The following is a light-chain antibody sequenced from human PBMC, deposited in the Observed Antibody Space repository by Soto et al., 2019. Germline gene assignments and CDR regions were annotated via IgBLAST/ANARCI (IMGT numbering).Light chain of an antibody. CDR3: QSYDSSLSGWV. CDR2: GNS. V-gene: IGLV1-40*01. CDR1: SSNIGAGYD. Sequence: QSVLTQPPSVSGAPGQRVTISCTGSSSNIGAGYDVHWYQQLPGTAPKLHIYGNSNRPSGVPDRFSGSKSGTSASLAITGLQVEDEADYYCQSYDSSLSGWVFGGGTKLTVL. J-gene: IGLJ3*02.